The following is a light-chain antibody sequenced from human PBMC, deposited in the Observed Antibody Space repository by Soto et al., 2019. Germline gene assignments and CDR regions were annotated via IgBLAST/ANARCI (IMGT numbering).Light chain of an antibody. CDR1: NIGSKS. V-gene: IGLV3-21*02. CDR2: DDS. J-gene: IGLJ1*01. Sequence: SYELTQPPSVSVAPGQTARITCGGNNIGSKSVYWYQQKPGQAPVLVVYDDSDRPSGSPERFSGSNSGNTATLTISRVEAGDEADYYCQVWDSSGDHLHYVFGTGTKLTVL. CDR3: QVWDSSGDHLHYV.